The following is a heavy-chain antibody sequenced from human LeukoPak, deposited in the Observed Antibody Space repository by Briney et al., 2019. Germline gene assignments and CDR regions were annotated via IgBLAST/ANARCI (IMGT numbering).Heavy chain of an antibody. V-gene: IGHV1-69*05. D-gene: IGHD2-2*01. CDR3: ARGRGQYQLLFRRGGGCRLDAFDI. CDR2: IIPIFGTA. J-gene: IGHJ3*02. Sequence: SVKVSCKACGGTFSSYAISWVRQAPGQGLEWMGGIIPIFGTANYAQKFQGRVTITTDESTSTAYMELSSLRSEDTAVYYCARGRGQYQLLFRRGGGCRLDAFDIWGQGTMVTVSS. CDR1: GGTFSSYA.